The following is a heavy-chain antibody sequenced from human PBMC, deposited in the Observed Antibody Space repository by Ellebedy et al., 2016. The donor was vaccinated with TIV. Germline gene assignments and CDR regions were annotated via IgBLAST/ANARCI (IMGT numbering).Heavy chain of an antibody. V-gene: IGHV3-7*01. CDR2: INEDGRDK. CDR1: GFTFDIHK. CDR3: ASSSAWKYYFDY. J-gene: IGHJ4*02. D-gene: IGHD6-19*01. Sequence: GESLKISCAGSGFTFDIHKMNWVRQAPGKGPEWVANINEDGRDKFYVDSVKGRFTISSDNAKNSLYLQMNSLRAEDTAVYYCASSSAWKYYFDYWGQGTLVTVSS.